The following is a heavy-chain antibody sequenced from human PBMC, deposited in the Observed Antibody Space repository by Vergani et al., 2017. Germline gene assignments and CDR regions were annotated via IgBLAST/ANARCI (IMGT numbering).Heavy chain of an antibody. CDR3: TTDYVTMIRGPGTFDI. D-gene: IGHD3-10*01. CDR2: IKSKADGGTI. V-gene: IGHV3-15*01. J-gene: IGHJ3*02. Sequence: EVQLVESGGGLVKPGGSLRLSCAASGFIFSNAWMSWVRQAPGKGLEWVGRIKSKADGGTIDYAAPVKDRFTISRDDSKNMLYLQMNSLKIEDTAVYYCTTDYVTMIRGPGTFDIWGQGTLVTVSS. CDR1: GFIFSNAW.